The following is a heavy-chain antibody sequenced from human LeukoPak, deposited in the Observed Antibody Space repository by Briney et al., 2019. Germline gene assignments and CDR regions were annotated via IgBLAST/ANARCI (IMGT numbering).Heavy chain of an antibody. D-gene: IGHD3-10*01. Sequence: SETLSLTCAVYGGSFSGYYWSWIRQPPGKGLEWIGEINHSGSTNYNPSLKSRVTISVDTSKNQFSLKLSSVTAADTAVYYCASGYIYYNGMDVWGQGTTVTVSS. CDR1: GGSFSGYY. V-gene: IGHV4-34*01. CDR2: INHSGST. CDR3: ASGYIYYNGMDV. J-gene: IGHJ6*02.